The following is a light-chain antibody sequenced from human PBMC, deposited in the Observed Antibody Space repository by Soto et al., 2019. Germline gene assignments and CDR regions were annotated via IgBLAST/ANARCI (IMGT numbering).Light chain of an antibody. J-gene: IGLJ2*01. CDR1: SSDVGGYNS. CDR2: DVS. V-gene: IGLV2-11*01. Sequence: QSALTQPRSVSGSPGQSVTISCTGTSSDVGGYNSVSWYQQYPGKAPKLMVYDVSQRPSGVPDRFSGSKSGNTASLTISGLQAEDEADYYCCSYAGNYVVFGGGTKLTVL. CDR3: CSYAGNYVV.